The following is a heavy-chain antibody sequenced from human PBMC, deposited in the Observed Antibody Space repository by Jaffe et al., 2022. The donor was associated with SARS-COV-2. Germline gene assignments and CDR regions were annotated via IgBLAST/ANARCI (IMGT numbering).Heavy chain of an antibody. CDR2: IYSSGST. J-gene: IGHJ4*02. CDR1: GGSITSGSYY. D-gene: IGHD2-15*01. CDR3: ARDVPLRHCGGGNCYPGDYFDY. Sequence: QVQLQESGPGLVKPSQTLSLTCSVSGGSITSGSYYWSWIRQPAGKGLEWLGRIYSSGSTKYNPSLRGRVTISVDMSKNHVSLTLSDVAAADTAVYYCARDVPLRHCGGGNCYPGDYFDYWGQGHLVTVSS. V-gene: IGHV4-61*02.